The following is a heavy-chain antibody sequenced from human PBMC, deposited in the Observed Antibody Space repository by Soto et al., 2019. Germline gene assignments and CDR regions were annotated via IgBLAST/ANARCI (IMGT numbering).Heavy chain of an antibody. CDR2: IDWDDDK. CDR3: ARSFIPAAIFDY. CDR1: GFSLSTSGMC. J-gene: IGHJ4*02. V-gene: IGHV2-70*11. D-gene: IGHD6-13*01. Sequence: SGPTLVNPTQTLTLTCTFSGFSLSTSGMCVSWIRQPPGKALEWLARIDWDDDKYYSTSLKTRLTISKDTSKNQVVLTMTNMDPVDTATYYCARSFIPAAIFDYWGQGTLVTVSS.